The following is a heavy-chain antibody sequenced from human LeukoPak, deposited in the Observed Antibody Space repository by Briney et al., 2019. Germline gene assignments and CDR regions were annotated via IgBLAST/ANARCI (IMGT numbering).Heavy chain of an antibody. CDR1: GFTFSSYA. CDR3: AKYVRGGELLIPFDY. V-gene: IGHV3-23*01. J-gene: IGHJ4*02. CDR2: ISGSGSST. Sequence: GGSLRLSCAASGFTFSSYAMSWVRQAPGKGLEWVSAISGSGSSTYYADSVKGRFTISRDNAKNTLYLQMNSLRAEDTAVYYCAKYVRGGELLIPFDYWGQGTLVTVSS. D-gene: IGHD1-26*01.